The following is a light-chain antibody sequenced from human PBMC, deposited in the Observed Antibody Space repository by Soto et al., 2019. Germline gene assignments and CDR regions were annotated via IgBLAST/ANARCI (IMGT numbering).Light chain of an antibody. CDR2: GVT. CDR1: SSDVGDYYY. J-gene: IGLJ2*01. Sequence: QSVLTQPASVSGSPGQSITISCSGTSSDVGDYYYVSWYQQHPGKAPKLLIYGVTDRPSGVSHRFSGSRSDSTASLTITGLQAEEEADYYCSSYTSSITLIFGGGTKLTVL. V-gene: IGLV2-14*01. CDR3: SSYTSSITLI.